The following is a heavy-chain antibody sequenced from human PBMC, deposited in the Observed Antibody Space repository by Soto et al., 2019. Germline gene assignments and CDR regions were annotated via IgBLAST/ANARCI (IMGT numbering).Heavy chain of an antibody. CDR3: ARASYGPVDY. V-gene: IGHV4-34*01. CDR2: INHSGST. Sequence: ASETLSLTCAVYGGSFSGYYWSWIRQPPGKGLEWIGEINHSGSTNYNPSLKSRVTISVDTSKNQFSLKLSSVTAADTAVYYCARASYGPVDYWGQGTLVTVSS. D-gene: IGHD2-21*01. J-gene: IGHJ4*02. CDR1: GGSFSGYY.